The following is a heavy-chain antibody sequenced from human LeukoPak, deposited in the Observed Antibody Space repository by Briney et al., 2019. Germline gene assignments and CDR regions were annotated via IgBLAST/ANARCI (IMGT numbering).Heavy chain of an antibody. J-gene: IGHJ3*02. CDR2: IYYSGST. Sequence: SETLSLTCTVSGGSISSYYWGWIRQPPGKGLEWIGSIYYSGSTPYNPSLKSRVTISVDTSKNQFSLKLSSVTAADAAVYYCARVWELSDAFDIWGQGTMVTVSS. D-gene: IGHD1-26*01. CDR3: ARVWELSDAFDI. CDR1: GGSISSYY. V-gene: IGHV4-39*07.